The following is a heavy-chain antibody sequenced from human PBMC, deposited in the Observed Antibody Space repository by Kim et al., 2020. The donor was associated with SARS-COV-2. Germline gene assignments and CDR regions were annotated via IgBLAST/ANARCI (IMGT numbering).Heavy chain of an antibody. J-gene: IGHJ6*02. CDR3: ARGPAGTYYYYGMDV. V-gene: IGHV4-34*01. Sequence: SLKSRVTISVDTSKNQFSLKLSSVTAADTAVYYCARGPAGTYYYYGMDVWGQGTTVTVSS. D-gene: IGHD6-19*01.